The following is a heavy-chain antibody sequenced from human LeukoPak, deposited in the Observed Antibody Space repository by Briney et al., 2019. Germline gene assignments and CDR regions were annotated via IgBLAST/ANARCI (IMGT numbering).Heavy chain of an antibody. CDR3: ARLEIAAAGNRWFDP. V-gene: IGHV4-4*07. D-gene: IGHD6-13*01. Sequence: SETLSLTCTVSGGSISSYYWSWIRQPAGKGLEWIGRIYTSGSTNYNPSLKSRVTMSVDTSKNQFSLKLSSVTAADTAVYYCARLEIAAAGNRWFDPWGQETLVTVSS. CDR1: GGSISSYY. J-gene: IGHJ5*02. CDR2: IYTSGST.